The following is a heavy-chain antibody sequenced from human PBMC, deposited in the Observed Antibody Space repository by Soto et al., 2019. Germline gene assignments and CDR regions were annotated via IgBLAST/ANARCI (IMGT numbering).Heavy chain of an antibody. D-gene: IGHD2-15*01. J-gene: IGHJ4*02. V-gene: IGHV1-18*01. Sequence: QVQLVQSGAEVKKPGASVKVSCKASGYTFTSYGISWVRQAPGQGLEWMGWISAYNGNTNYAQKFQGIHTMTTDTPTTTAHMELRSLSSDDTAVYYCARDLPAYCSGGSCSIDYWGQGTLVTVSS. CDR3: ARDLPAYCSGGSCSIDY. CDR2: ISAYNGNT. CDR1: GYTFTSYG.